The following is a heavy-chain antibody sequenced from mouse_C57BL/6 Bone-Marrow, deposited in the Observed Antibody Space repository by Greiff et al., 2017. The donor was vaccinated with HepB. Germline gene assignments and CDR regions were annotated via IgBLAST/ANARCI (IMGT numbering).Heavy chain of an antibody. CDR3: ARTYYSNHYFDY. V-gene: IGHV1-64*01. J-gene: IGHJ2*01. Sequence: QVQLQQSGAELVKPGASVKLSCKASGYTFTSYWMHWVKQRPGQGLEWIGMIHPNSGSTNYNEKFKSKATLTVDKSSSTAYMQLSSLTSEDSAVYYCARTYYSNHYFDYWGQGTTLTVSS. CDR1: GYTFTSYW. D-gene: IGHD2-5*01. CDR2: IHPNSGST.